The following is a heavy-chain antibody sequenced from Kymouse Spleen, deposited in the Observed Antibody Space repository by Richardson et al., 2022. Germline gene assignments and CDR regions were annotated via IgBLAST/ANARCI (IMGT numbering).Heavy chain of an antibody. Sequence: QVQLQQWGAGLLKPSETLSLTCAVYGGSFSGYYWSWIRQPPGKGLEWIGEINHSGSTNYNPSLKSRVTISVDTSKNQFSLKLSSVTAADTAVYYCARPITMVRGVIIGYWGQGTLVTVSS. V-gene: IGHV4-34*01. CDR3: ARPITMVRGVIIGY. J-gene: IGHJ4*02. D-gene: IGHD3-10*01. CDR1: GGSFSGYY. CDR2: INHSGST.